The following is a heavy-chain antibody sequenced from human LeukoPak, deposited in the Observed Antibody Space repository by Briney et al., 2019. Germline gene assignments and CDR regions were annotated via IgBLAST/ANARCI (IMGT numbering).Heavy chain of an antibody. CDR2: ISNSGGST. V-gene: IGHV3-23*01. CDR1: GFTFSSYA. Sequence: PGGSLRLSCAASGFTFSSYAMSWVRQAPGKGLECVSAISNSGGSTYYADSVKGRFTISRDNSKNTLYLQMNSLRAEDTAVYYCAKSVIAAAGTFEYWGQGTLVTVSS. D-gene: IGHD6-13*01. J-gene: IGHJ4*02. CDR3: AKSVIAAAGTFEY.